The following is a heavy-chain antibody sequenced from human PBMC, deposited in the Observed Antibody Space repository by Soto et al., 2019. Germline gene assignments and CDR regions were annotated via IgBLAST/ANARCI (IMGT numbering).Heavy chain of an antibody. Sequence: GGSLRLSCAAPGFTFSSYGMHWVRQAPGKGLEWVAVISYDGSNKYYADSVKGRFTISRDNSKNTLYLQMNSLRAEDTAVYYCAKDQGTAATTPHNWFDPWGQGTLVTVSS. CDR3: AKDQGTAATTPHNWFDP. V-gene: IGHV3-30*18. J-gene: IGHJ5*02. CDR2: ISYDGSNK. CDR1: GFTFSSYG. D-gene: IGHD2-15*01.